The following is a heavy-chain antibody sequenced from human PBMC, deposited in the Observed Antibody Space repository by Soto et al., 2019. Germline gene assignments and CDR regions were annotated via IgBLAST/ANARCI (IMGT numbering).Heavy chain of an antibody. D-gene: IGHD2-2*01. CDR2: IYHSGST. CDR3: ARAGSTNWFDP. V-gene: IGHV4-30-2*01. CDR1: GGSISSGGYS. J-gene: IGHJ5*02. Sequence: SETLSLTCAVSGGSISSGGYSWSWIRQPPGKGLEWIGYIYHSGSTYYNPSPKSRVTISVDRSKNQFSLKLSSVTAADTAVYYCARAGSTNWFDPWGQGTLVTVSS.